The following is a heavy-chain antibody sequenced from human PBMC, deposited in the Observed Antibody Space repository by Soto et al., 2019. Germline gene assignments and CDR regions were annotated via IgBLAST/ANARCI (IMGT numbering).Heavy chain of an antibody. CDR1: GGSISSGDYY. V-gene: IGHV4-30-4*01. D-gene: IGHD2-8*01. Sequence: QVQLQESGPGLVKPSQTLSLTCTVSGGSISSGDYYWSWIRQPPGKGLEWIGYIYYSGITYYNSYLKMRVNITLDTSKNQFSLKLTSGTAADTAVYYCARDNGVGPWGQGTLVTVSS. CDR3: ARDNGVGP. J-gene: IGHJ5*02. CDR2: IYYSGIT.